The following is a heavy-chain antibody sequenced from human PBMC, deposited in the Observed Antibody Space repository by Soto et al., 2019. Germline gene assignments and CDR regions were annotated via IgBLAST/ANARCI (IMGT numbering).Heavy chain of an antibody. V-gene: IGHV1-69*10. CDR1: GGTFSSYA. Sequence: ASVKVSCKASGGTFSSYAISWVRQAPGQGLEWMGGIIPILSMSNYAQKFQGRVTMTADKSTSTAYMELRSLRSEDTAFYYCATSYGSGYRAFDYWGQGALVTVSS. J-gene: IGHJ4*02. CDR2: IIPILSMS. D-gene: IGHD3-10*01. CDR3: ATSYGSGYRAFDY.